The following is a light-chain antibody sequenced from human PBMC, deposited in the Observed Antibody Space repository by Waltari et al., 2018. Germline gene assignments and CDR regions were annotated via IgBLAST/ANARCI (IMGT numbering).Light chain of an antibody. CDR2: LAS. V-gene: IGKV2-28*01. CDR3: MQARQTPWT. Sequence: DIVMTQSPLSLPVTPGEPASISCRSSQSLLHSNGYNYLDWYLQKPGQSPQVLIYLASYRASGVPDRFSGSGSGTEFTLKISRVEAEDVGVYYCMQARQTPWTFGQVTKVEIK. CDR1: QSLLHSNGYNY. J-gene: IGKJ1*01.